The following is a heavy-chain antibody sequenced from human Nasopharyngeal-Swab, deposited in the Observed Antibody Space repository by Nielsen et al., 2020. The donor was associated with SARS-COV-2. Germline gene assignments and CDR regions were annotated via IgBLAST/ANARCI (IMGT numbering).Heavy chain of an antibody. CDR3: ARHREFTIFGVVIRGAFDI. J-gene: IGHJ3*02. CDR2: IYYSGST. Sequence: SETRSLTCTVSRGSISSSSYYWGWIRQPPGKGLERIGSIYYSGSTYYNPSLKSRVTISEDTSKNQFALKLRSVTAADTAVYYCARHREFTIFGVVIRGAFDIWGQGTMVTVSS. V-gene: IGHV4-39*01. CDR1: RGSISSSSYY. D-gene: IGHD3-3*01.